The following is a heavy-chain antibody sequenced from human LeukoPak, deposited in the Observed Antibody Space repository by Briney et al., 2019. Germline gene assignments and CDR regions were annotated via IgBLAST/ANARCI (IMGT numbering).Heavy chain of an antibody. Sequence: KCGESLKISCKGSGYSFTSYWIGWVRQMPGKGLEWMGIIYPGDSDTRYSPSFQGQVTISADKSISTAYLQWSSLKASDTAMYYCARPMTTVTPRGAFDIWGQGTMVTVSS. V-gene: IGHV5-51*01. CDR2: IYPGDSDT. J-gene: IGHJ3*02. CDR1: GYSFTSYW. D-gene: IGHD4-17*01. CDR3: ARPMTTVTPRGAFDI.